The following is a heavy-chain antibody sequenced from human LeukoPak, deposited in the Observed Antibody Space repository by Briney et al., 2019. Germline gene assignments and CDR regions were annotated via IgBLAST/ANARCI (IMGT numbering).Heavy chain of an antibody. J-gene: IGHJ4*02. CDR1: GVSISSSSYY. CDR3: AGVAAAEVDY. Sequence: SETLSLTCTVSGVSISSSSYYWGWIRQPPGKGLEWIGSIYYSGSTYYNPSLKSRVTISVDTSKNQFSLKLSSVTAADTAVYYCAGVAAAEVDYWGQGTLVTVSS. V-gene: IGHV4-39*07. D-gene: IGHD6-13*01. CDR2: IYYSGST.